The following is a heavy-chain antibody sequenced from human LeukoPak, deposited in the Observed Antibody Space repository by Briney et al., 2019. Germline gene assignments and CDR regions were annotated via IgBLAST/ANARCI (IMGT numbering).Heavy chain of an antibody. Sequence: SETLSLTCAVYGGSFSGYYWSWIRQPPGKGLEWIGEINHSGSSYYNPSLKSRVTISVDTSKNQFSLKLSSVTAADTAVYYCASQGGPVRYFDYWGQGTLVTVSS. CDR3: ASQGGPVRYFDY. CDR2: INHSGSS. V-gene: IGHV4-34*01. D-gene: IGHD1-26*01. J-gene: IGHJ4*02. CDR1: GGSFSGYY.